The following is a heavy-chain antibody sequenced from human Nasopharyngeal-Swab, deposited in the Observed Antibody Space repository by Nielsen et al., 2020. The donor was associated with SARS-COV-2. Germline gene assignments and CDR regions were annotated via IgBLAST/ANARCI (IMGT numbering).Heavy chain of an antibody. CDR1: GFTFSSYA. D-gene: IGHD2-21*02. CDR2: ISGSGGST. J-gene: IGHJ3*01. CDR3: ARESVVTGMDDAPDF. Sequence: ESLKISCAASGFTFSSYAMSWVRQAPGKGLEWVSAISGSGGSTYYADSVKGRFTISRDNAKNSVFLQMNSLRSEDTAVYYCARESVVTGMDDAPDFWGRGTMVTVSS. V-gene: IGHV3-23*01.